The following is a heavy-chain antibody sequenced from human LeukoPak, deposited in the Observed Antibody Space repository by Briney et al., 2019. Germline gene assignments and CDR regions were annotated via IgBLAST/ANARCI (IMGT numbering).Heavy chain of an antibody. CDR3: ARDGITPPGIFNFDY. CDR2: IIYVGSKT. J-gene: IGHJ4*02. Sequence: GGALRLSCAASVFTFSSYGMNGGREAPGRGGGRGAGIIYVGSKTNYADSVKGRLTISRDNSKDTLYLQMNSLRADDPAVYYCARDGITPPGIFNFDYWGQGTLVTVSS. D-gene: IGHD2-21*01. V-gene: IGHV3-30*19. CDR1: VFTFSSYG.